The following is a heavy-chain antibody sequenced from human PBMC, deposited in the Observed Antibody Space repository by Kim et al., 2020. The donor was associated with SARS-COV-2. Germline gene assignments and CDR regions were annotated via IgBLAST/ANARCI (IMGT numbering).Heavy chain of an antibody. CDR1: SFSFSSFG. CDR2: ISSDGGTE. CDR3: AKRYRGVGWGPLDP. V-gene: IGHV3-30*18. D-gene: IGHD3-10*01. J-gene: IGHJ5*02. Sequence: GGSLRLSCAGSSFSFSSFGMHWVRQAPGKGLEWVAVISSDGGTEFYADSVKGRFTVSRDNSKRTLYLQMSSLRPEDTAVYYCAKRYRGVGWGPLDPWGQG.